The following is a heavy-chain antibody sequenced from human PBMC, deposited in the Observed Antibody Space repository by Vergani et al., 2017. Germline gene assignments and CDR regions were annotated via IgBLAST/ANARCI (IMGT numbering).Heavy chain of an antibody. D-gene: IGHD3-10*01. V-gene: IGHV1-69*12. CDR2: IIPIFGTA. CDR1: GGTFSSYA. CDR3: ARQVSTMGRGARVCYYYGMDV. J-gene: IGHJ6*02. Sequence: QVQLVQSGAEVKKPGSSVKVSCKASGGTFSSYAISWVRQAPGQGLEWMGGIIPIFGTANYAQKCQGRVTITADESTSTAYMELSSLRSEDTAVYYCARQVSTMGRGARVCYYYGMDVWGQGTTVTVSS.